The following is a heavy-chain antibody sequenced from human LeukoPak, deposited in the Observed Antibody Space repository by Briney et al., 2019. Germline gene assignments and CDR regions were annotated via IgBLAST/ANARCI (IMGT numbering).Heavy chain of an antibody. CDR2: KSGSGAGT. V-gene: IGHV3-23*01. Sequence: GGSLRLSCAASGFTFSSYAMNWVRQAPGKGLEWVSGKSGSGAGTYYADSVEGRFTISRENSKNTLYLQMNSLRAEDTAVYYCAKDCGNYVGCYFDLWGRGTLVTVSS. J-gene: IGHJ2*01. CDR1: GFTFSSYA. CDR3: AKDCGNYVGCYFDL. D-gene: IGHD4-11*01.